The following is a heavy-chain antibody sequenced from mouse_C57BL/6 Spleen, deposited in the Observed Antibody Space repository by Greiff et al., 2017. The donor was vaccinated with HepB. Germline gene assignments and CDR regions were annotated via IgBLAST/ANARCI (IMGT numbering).Heavy chain of an antibody. Sequence: EVQLQQSGPELVKPGASVKMSCKASGYTFTDYNMHWVKQSPGKSLEWIGYINPNNGGTSYNQKFKGKATLTVNKSSSTAYMELRSLTSEDSAVYYCARSAVPSPLFDYWGKGTTLTVAS. CDR1: GYTFTDYN. J-gene: IGHJ2*01. D-gene: IGHD1-1*01. CDR2: INPNNGGT. V-gene: IGHV1-22*01. CDR3: ARSAVPSPLFDY.